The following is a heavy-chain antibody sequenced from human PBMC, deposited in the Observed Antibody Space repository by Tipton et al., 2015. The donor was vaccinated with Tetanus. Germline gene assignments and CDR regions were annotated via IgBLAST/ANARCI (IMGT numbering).Heavy chain of an antibody. D-gene: IGHD3-16*01. Sequence: SLRLSCVASDFTFSRYWMHWVRQGPGKGLVWVARINNDGRSTSYADFVEGRFTISRDNAKNTLYLQMNSLRVEDTAVYYCARDWGDTGTYIFDYWGQGAPVTVSS. CDR1: DFTFSRYW. J-gene: IGHJ4*02. CDR3: ARDWGDTGTYIFDY. V-gene: IGHV3-74*01. CDR2: INNDGRST.